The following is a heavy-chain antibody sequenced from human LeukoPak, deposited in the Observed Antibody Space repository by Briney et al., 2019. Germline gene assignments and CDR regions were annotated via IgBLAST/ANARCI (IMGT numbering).Heavy chain of an antibody. D-gene: IGHD5-12*01. CDR3: ASNIVATPKDY. V-gene: IGHV3-30-3*01. CDR1: GFTFSSYA. Sequence: GGSLRLSCAASGFTFSSYAMHWVRQAPGKGLEWVAVISYDGSNKYYADSVKGRFTISRDNSKNTLYLQMNSLRAEDTAVYYCASNIVATPKDYWGQGTLVTVSS. J-gene: IGHJ4*02. CDR2: ISYDGSNK.